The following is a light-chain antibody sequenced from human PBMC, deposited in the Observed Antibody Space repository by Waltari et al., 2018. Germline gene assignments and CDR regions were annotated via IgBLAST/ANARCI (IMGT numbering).Light chain of an antibody. Sequence: QSALTQPASVSGSPGQSITISCTGGSSDFGSQSYVSWYRQDAGKAPKLLISEVNKRPSGLSKRVSGSKSGNTASLTSAGLQTEDEADYYCSSFTSSSTWVFGGGTKLTVL. J-gene: IGLJ3*02. V-gene: IGLV2-14*01. CDR1: SSDFGSQSY. CDR3: SSFTSSSTWV. CDR2: EVN.